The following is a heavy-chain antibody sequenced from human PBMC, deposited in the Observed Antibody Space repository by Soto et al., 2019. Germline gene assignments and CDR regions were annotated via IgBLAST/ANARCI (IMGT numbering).Heavy chain of an antibody. Sequence: SETLSLTCTVSGGSISSYYWSWIRQPPGKGLEWIGYIYYSGSTNYNPSLKSRVTISVDTSKNQFSLKLSSVTAADTAVYYCARVKGVVATGTLGKIYYYYYMDVWGKGTTVTVSS. V-gene: IGHV4-59*01. CDR1: GGSISSYY. CDR3: ARVKGVVATGTLGKIYYYYYMDV. CDR2: IYYSGST. D-gene: IGHD5-12*01. J-gene: IGHJ6*03.